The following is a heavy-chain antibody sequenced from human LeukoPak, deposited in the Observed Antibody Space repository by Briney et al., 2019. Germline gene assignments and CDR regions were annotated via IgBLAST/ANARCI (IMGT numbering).Heavy chain of an antibody. J-gene: IGHJ5*02. CDR3: ARDPADYGDTNWFDP. Sequence: GGSLRLSCAASGFTFSNSAMSWVRQAPGKGLEWVSTISGSGGSTYYADSVKGRFTISRDNAKNSLYLQMNSLRAEDTAVYYCARDPADYGDTNWFDPWGQGTLVTVSS. CDR2: ISGSGGST. D-gene: IGHD4-17*01. CDR1: GFTFSNSA. V-gene: IGHV3-23*01.